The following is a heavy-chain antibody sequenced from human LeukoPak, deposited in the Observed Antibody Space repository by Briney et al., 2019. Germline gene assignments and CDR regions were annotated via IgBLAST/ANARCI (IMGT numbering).Heavy chain of an antibody. CDR1: GYTFTGYY. CDR2: IDPNTGDT. Sequence: ASVKVSCKASGYTFTGYYMHWVRQAPGQGLEWMGWIDPNTGDTNYAQKFQGRVTMTRDTSITTVYMEISRLTSDDTALFYCAVAPGDYWGQGTLVTVSS. CDR3: AVAPGDY. J-gene: IGHJ4*02. V-gene: IGHV1-2*02. D-gene: IGHD2-21*01.